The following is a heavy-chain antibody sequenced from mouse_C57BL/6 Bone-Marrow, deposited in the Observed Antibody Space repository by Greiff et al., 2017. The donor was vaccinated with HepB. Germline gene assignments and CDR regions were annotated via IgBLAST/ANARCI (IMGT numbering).Heavy chain of an antibody. V-gene: IGHV1-69*01. CDR1: GYTFTSYW. D-gene: IGHD1-1*01. Sequence: VQLQQPGAELVMPGASVKLSCKASGYTFTSYWMHWVKQRPGQGLEWIGEIDPSDSYTNYNQKFKGKSTLTVDKSSSTAYMQLSSLTSEDSAVYYCARLGYYGSRGYWGQGTTLTVSS. J-gene: IGHJ2*01. CDR3: ARLGYYGSRGY. CDR2: IDPSDSYT.